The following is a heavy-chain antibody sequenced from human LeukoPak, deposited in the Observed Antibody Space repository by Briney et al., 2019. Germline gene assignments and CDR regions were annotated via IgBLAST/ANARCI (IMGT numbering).Heavy chain of an antibody. CDR3: ATPSDSSGWYGV. V-gene: IGHV3-23*01. CDR1: GFSFRSNA. J-gene: IGHJ4*02. CDR2: INNSGGIT. D-gene: IGHD6-19*01. Sequence: GGSLRLSCAASGFSFRSNAMSWVRQAPGKGLEWVSVINNSGGITYYADSVKGRFTISRDNSKNTLYLQMNSLRGEGTAVYYCATPSDSSGWYGVWGQGTLVTVSS.